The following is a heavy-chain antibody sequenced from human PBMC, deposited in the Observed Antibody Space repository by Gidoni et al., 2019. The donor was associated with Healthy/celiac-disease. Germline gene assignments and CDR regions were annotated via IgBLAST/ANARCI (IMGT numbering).Heavy chain of an antibody. D-gene: IGHD6-19*01. CDR3: ARGYSSGWYKYYFDY. V-gene: IGHV1-2*06. Sequence: QVQLVQSGAEVTKPGASVKVSCKASGYTFTGYYMHWVRQAPGQGLEWMGRINPNSGGTNYAQKFQGRVTMTRDTSISTAYMELSRLRSDDTAVYYCARGYSSGWYKYYFDYWGQGTLVTVSS. J-gene: IGHJ4*02. CDR2: INPNSGGT. CDR1: GYTFTGYY.